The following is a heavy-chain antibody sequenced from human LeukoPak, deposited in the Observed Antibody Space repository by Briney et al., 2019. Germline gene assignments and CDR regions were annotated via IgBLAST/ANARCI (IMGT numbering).Heavy chain of an antibody. V-gene: IGHV3-7*01. Sequence: GGSLRLSCAASGFTFSSYWMSWVRQAPGKGLEWVANIKQDGSEKYYVDSVKGRFTITRDNAKNSLYLQMNSLRAEDTAVYYCATYDFWSGYSHYDYWGQGTLVTVSS. J-gene: IGHJ4*02. CDR2: IKQDGSEK. CDR3: ATYDFWSGYSHYDY. D-gene: IGHD3-3*01. CDR1: GFTFSSYW.